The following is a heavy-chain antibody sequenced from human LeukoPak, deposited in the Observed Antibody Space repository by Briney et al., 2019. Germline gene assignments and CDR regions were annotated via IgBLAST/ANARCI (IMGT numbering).Heavy chain of an antibody. Sequence: MPSETLSLTCTVSGGSISSYYWSWIRQPPGKGLEWIGYIYYSGSTNYNPSLKSRVTISVDTSKNQFSLKLSSVTAADTAVYYCAREGDSFDYWGQGTLVTVSS. J-gene: IGHJ4*02. CDR2: IYYSGST. CDR3: AREGDSFDY. CDR1: GGSISSYY. V-gene: IGHV4-59*01.